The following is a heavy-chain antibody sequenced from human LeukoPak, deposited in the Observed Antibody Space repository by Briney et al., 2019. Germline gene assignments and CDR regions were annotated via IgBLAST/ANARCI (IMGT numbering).Heavy chain of an antibody. V-gene: IGHV3-23*01. Sequence: PGGSLRLSCAASGFTFSYYAMSWVRQAPGKGLEWVSTISASGGSTYYADSVKGRFTISRDNSKNTLYLQMNSLRAEDTAVYYCAKRGYYYDSSGYYYFDYWGQGTLVTVSS. CDR1: GFTFSYYA. CDR3: AKRGYYYDSSGYYYFDY. J-gene: IGHJ4*02. D-gene: IGHD3-22*01. CDR2: ISASGGST.